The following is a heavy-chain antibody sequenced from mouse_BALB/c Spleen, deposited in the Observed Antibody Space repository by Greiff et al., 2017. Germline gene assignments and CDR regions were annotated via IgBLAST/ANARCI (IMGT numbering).Heavy chain of an antibody. CDR3: AKNRYDGYAMDY. V-gene: IGHV5-17*02. Sequence: DVKLVESGGGLVQPGGSRKLSCAASGFTFSSFGMHWVRQAPEKGLEWVAYISSGSSTIYYADTVKGRFTISRDNPKNTLFLQMTSLRSEDTAMYYCAKNRYDGYAMDYWGQGTSVTVAS. J-gene: IGHJ4*01. CDR2: ISSGSSTI. CDR1: GFTFSSFG. D-gene: IGHD2-14*01.